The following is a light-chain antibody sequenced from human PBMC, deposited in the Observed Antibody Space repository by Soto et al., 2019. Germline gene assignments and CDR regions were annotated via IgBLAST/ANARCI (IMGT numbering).Light chain of an antibody. CDR2: GAS. J-gene: IGKJ1*01. V-gene: IGKV3-20*01. CDR3: QQYHTSPRT. Sequence: EIVLTQSPGTLSLSPGERATLSCRASQSVKSTFLAWYQHKPGQAPRLVIYGASSRATGIPDRFSGSGSGTDFTLNISRLEPEDFAVYYCQQYHTSPRTFGQGTKVEIK. CDR1: QSVKSTF.